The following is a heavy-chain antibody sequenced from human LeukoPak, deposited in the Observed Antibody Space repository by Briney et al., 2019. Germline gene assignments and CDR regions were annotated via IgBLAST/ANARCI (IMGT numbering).Heavy chain of an antibody. D-gene: IGHD2-2*03. V-gene: IGHV4-39*01. Sequence: PSETLSLTCTVSGGSISSSSYYWGWIRQPPGKGLEWIGSIYYSGSTYYNPSLKSRATISVDTSKNQFSLKLSSVTAADTAVYYCARGRPTWILAAVPYYYYGMDVWGQGTTVTVSS. CDR1: GGSISSSSYY. CDR3: ARGRPTWILAAVPYYYYGMDV. CDR2: IYYSGST. J-gene: IGHJ6*02.